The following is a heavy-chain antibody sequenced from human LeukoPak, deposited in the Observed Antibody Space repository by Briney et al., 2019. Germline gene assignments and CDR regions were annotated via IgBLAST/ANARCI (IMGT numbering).Heavy chain of an antibody. CDR2: ISGSGGST. CDR1: GFTISSYA. Sequence: GGSLRLSCAASGFTISSYAVSWVRQAPGKGLEWVSAISGSGGSTYYADSVKGRFTISRDNSKNTLYLQMNSLRAEDTAVYYCATWSGYYTDGMDYWGQGTLVTVSS. J-gene: IGHJ4*02. D-gene: IGHD3-3*01. V-gene: IGHV3-23*01. CDR3: ATWSGYYTDGMDY.